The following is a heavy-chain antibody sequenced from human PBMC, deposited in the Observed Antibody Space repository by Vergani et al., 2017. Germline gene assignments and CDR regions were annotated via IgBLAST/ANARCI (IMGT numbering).Heavy chain of an antibody. V-gene: IGHV3-30-3*01. D-gene: IGHD6-13*01. Sequence: QVQLVESGGGVVQPGRSLRLSCAASGFTFSSYAMHLVRQAPGKGLEWVAVISYDGSNKYYADSVKGRFTISRDNSKNTLYLQMNSLRAEDTAVYYCATDHSSSWYSYFDLWGRGTLVTVSS. CDR2: ISYDGSNK. CDR3: ATDHSSSWYSYFDL. J-gene: IGHJ2*01. CDR1: GFTFSSYA.